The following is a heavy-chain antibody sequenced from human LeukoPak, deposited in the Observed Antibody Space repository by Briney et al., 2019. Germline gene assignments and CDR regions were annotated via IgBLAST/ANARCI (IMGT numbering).Heavy chain of an antibody. CDR2: IRYDGSNK. Sequence: GGSLRLSCAASGFTFSSYGMHWVRQAPGKGLEWVAFIRYDGSNKYYADSVKGRFTISRDNSKNTLYLQMNSLRAEDTAVYYCARAGLATISYWGQGTLVTVSS. D-gene: IGHD5-24*01. J-gene: IGHJ4*02. CDR3: ARAGLATISY. CDR1: GFTFSSYG. V-gene: IGHV3-30*02.